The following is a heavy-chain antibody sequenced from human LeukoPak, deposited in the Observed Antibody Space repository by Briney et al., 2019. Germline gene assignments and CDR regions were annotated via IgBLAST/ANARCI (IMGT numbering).Heavy chain of an antibody. V-gene: IGHV4-4*02. CDR3: VRHSGWYYGY. Sequence: SETLSLTCAVSGDSVSGSFWWSWVRQPPHKGLEWIGEIHHSGSSNYNPSLESRVIISLDGSKNLLSLELSSVTAADTAVYYCVRHSGWYYGYWGQGTLVTVSS. D-gene: IGHD6-19*01. J-gene: IGHJ4*02. CDR1: GDSVSGSFW. CDR2: IHHSGSS.